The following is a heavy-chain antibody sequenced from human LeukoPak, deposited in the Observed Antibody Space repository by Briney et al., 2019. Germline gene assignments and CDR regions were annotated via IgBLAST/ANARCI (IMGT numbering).Heavy chain of an antibody. V-gene: IGHV4-4*07. CDR1: GGSISSYY. CDR2: IYTSGST. J-gene: IGHJ2*01. CDR3: ARGKVTNYLLFDL. Sequence: PSETLSLTCTVSGGSISSYYWRGIRQPAGKGLEWIGRIYTSGSTNYNPSLKSRVTISVDKSKTQFSLKLSSVTAADTAVYYCARGKVTNYLLFDLWGRGTLVTVSS. D-gene: IGHD1-7*01.